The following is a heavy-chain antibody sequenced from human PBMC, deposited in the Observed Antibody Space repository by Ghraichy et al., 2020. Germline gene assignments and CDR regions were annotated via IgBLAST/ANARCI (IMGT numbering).Heavy chain of an antibody. V-gene: IGHV4-30-4*01. CDR2: IYYSGST. J-gene: IGHJ4*02. CDR3: ASGLTYYCDSSGYYYPGPRDY. CDR1: GGSISSGDYY. D-gene: IGHD3-22*01. Sequence: SETLSLTCTVSGGSISSGDYYWSWIRQPPGKGLEWIGYIYYSGSTYYNPSLKSRVTISVDTSKNQFSLKLSSVTAADTAVYYCASGLTYYCDSSGYYYPGPRDYWGQGTLVTVSS.